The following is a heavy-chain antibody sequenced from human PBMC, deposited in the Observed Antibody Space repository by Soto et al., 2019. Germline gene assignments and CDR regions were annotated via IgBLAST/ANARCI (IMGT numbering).Heavy chain of an antibody. V-gene: IGHV3-15*01. CDR1: GITFNNAW. J-gene: IGHJ4*02. D-gene: IGHD3-10*01. CDR3: NTIAVKWFGDDY. Sequence: EVQLVESGGGLVKPGGSLRLSCAVSGITFNNAWMSWVRQAPGKGLEWIGRIKRKIDGETTDYAAPVKGRFIISRDDSKDTLYLQMSSLETEDTAVYYCNTIAVKWFGDDYWGQGTLVTVSS. CDR2: IKRKIDGETT.